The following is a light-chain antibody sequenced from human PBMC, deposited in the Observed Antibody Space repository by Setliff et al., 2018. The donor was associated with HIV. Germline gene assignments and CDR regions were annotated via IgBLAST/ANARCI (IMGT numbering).Light chain of an antibody. J-gene: IGLJ1*01. V-gene: IGLV2-11*01. CDR2: DVT. CDR3: SSYAITNTLP. Sequence: QSALTQPRSVSGSPGQSVTISCTGTSSDVGGYKFVSWYQHHPGKAPKLIIYDVTTRPSGVPDRFSGSKSGNTASLTISGLQADDEADYYCSSYAITNTLPFGTGTKVTVL. CDR1: SSDVGGYKF.